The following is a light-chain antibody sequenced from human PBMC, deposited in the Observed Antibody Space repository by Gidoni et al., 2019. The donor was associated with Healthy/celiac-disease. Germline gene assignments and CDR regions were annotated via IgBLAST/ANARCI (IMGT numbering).Light chain of an antibody. V-gene: IGKV1-5*01. Sequence: DIQLTQSPSTLSASVGDRVTITCRASQSISSWLAWYQQKPGKAPNLLIYDASNLEGGVPSRFSGSGSGTEFTLTISSLQPDDFATYYCQQYNSYSWTFXQXTKVEIK. CDR1: QSISSW. CDR3: QQYNSYSWT. J-gene: IGKJ1*01. CDR2: DAS.